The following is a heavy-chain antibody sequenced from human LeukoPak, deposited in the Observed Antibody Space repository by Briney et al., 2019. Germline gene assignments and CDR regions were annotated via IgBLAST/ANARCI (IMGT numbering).Heavy chain of an antibody. J-gene: IGHJ6*03. CDR1: GFTFSSYG. V-gene: IGHV3-33*01. D-gene: IGHD4-11*01. CDR3: ARDGDYRLYYYYYYMDV. Sequence: GGSLRLSCAASGFTFSSYGMHWVRQAPGKGLEWVAVIWSDGSNKYYADSVKGRFTISRDNSKNTLYLQMNSLRAEDTAVYYCARDGDYRLYYYYYYMDVWGKGTTVTVSS. CDR2: IWSDGSNK.